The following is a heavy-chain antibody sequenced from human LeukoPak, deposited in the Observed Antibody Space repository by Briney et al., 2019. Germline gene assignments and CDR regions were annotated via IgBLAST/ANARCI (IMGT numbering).Heavy chain of an antibody. V-gene: IGHV7-4-1*02. J-gene: IGHJ5*02. CDR2: IDFKTGNP. D-gene: IGHD3-22*01. CDR3: ARDVGYYDSSGYYLGWFDP. Sequence: ASVKVSCKASGYTFASYSINWVRQAPGQGLEWMGWIDFKTGNPTYAQGFTGRFVFSLDTSVTTAYLQISSLKAEDTAVYYCARDVGYYDSSGYYLGWFDPWGQGTLVTVSS. CDR1: GYTFASYS.